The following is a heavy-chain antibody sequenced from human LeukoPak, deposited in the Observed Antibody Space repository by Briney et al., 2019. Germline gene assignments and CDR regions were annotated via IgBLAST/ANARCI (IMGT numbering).Heavy chain of an antibody. CDR3: AREKTYQAVANWFDP. J-gene: IGHJ5*02. D-gene: IGHD6-19*01. CDR2: INSDGSST. Sequence: GGSLRLSCAASGFTFSSYWMHWVRQAPGKGLVWVSRINSDGSSTSYADSVKGRFTISRDNAKNTLYLQMNSLRAEDTAVYYCAREKTYQAVANWFDPWGQGTLVTVSS. V-gene: IGHV3-74*01. CDR1: GFTFSSYW.